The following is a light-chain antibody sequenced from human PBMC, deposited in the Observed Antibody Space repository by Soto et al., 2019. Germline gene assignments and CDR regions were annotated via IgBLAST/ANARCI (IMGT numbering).Light chain of an antibody. V-gene: IGKV1-5*01. CDR1: QSISSW. J-gene: IGKJ4*01. CDR2: DAS. Sequence: DIQMTQSPTTLSASVGDRVTITCRASQSISSWLAWYQQKPGKAPKLLIYDASSLESGVPSRFSGRASGTEFTLTISSLQPDDFATYYCQQYNTYTPLTFGGGTKVEIK. CDR3: QQYNTYTPLT.